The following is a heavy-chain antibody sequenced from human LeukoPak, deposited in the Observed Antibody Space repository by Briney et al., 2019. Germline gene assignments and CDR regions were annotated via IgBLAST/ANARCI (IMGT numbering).Heavy chain of an antibody. D-gene: IGHD4-17*01. CDR2: INHSGST. CDR3: ARSPDYGDYGTGGWFDP. Sequence: SETLSLTCAVYGGSFSGYYWSWIRQPPGKGLEWIGEINHSGSTNYNPSLKSRVTISVDTSKNQFSLKLNSVTAADTAVYYCARSPDYGDYGTGGWFDPWGQGTLVTVSS. J-gene: IGHJ5*02. CDR1: GGSFSGYY. V-gene: IGHV4-34*01.